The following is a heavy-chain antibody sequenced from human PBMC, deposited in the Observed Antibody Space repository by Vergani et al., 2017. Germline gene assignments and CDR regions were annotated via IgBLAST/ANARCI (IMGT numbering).Heavy chain of an antibody. V-gene: IGHV3-23*01. CDR2: ISGSGGST. D-gene: IGHD3-22*01. J-gene: IGHJ4*02. CDR3: AKDRSYYYDSSGYYGGYFDY. Sequence: EVQLLESGGGLVQPGGSLRLSCAASGFTFSSYAMSWVRQAPGKGLEWVSAISGSGGSTYYADSVQGRFTISRDNSKNTLYLQMNSLRAEDTAVYYCAKDRSYYYDSSGYYGGYFDYWGQGTLVTVSS. CDR1: GFTFSSYA.